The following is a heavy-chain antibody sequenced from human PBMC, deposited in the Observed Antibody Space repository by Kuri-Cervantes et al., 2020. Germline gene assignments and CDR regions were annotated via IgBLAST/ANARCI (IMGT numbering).Heavy chain of an antibody. D-gene: IGHD6-13*01. J-gene: IGHJ6*02. V-gene: IGHV4-59*01. CDR3: ARASSWYNYYYYGMDV. Sequence: GSLRLSCTVSGGSISTYYWTWIRQPPGKGLEWIGYVYYSGSTNYNPSFKNRVTISVDTSKNQFSLKLSSVTAADTAVYYCARASSWYNYYYYGMDVWGQGTTVTVSS. CDR1: GGSISTYY. CDR2: VYYSGST.